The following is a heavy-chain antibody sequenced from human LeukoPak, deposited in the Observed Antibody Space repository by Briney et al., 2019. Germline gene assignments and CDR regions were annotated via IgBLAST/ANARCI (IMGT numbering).Heavy chain of an antibody. J-gene: IGHJ6*02. Sequence: GASVKVSCKASGGTFSSYAISWVRQAPGQGLEWMGGIIPIFGTANYAQKFQGRVTITADESTSTAYMELSSLRSEDTAVYYCARDPPGDSSGYFQPYYYYGMDVWGQGTTVTVSS. CDR2: IIPIFGTA. D-gene: IGHD3-22*01. V-gene: IGHV1-69*13. CDR1: GGTFSSYA. CDR3: ARDPPGDSSGYFQPYYYYGMDV.